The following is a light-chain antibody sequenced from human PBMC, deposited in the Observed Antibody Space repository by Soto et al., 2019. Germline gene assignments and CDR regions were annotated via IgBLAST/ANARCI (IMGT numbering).Light chain of an antibody. Sequence: DILMTQSPSSLSASIGDRVTITCRAGQTISSYLNWYQLKPGKAPKLLIHTASSLHSGVPSRFSGSRSGTDFTLTISSLQPEDFATYYCQQSYIIPFTFGPGTILDVK. J-gene: IGKJ3*01. CDR3: QQSYIIPFT. V-gene: IGKV1-39*01. CDR2: TAS. CDR1: QTISSY.